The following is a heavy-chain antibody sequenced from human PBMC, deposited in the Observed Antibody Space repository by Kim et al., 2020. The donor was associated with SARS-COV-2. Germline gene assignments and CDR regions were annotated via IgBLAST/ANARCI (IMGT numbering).Heavy chain of an antibody. V-gene: IGHV6-1*01. CDR2: T. CDR3: ARSFRNAFDI. Sequence: TDYAVSVKRRIIINPDTTKNQFSLQLNSVTPEDTAVYYCARSFRNAFDIWGQGTMVTVSS. J-gene: IGHJ3*02.